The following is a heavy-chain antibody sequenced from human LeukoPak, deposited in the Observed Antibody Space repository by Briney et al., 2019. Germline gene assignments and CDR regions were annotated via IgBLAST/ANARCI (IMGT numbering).Heavy chain of an antibody. J-gene: IGHJ5*02. CDR2: ISYDGSNK. D-gene: IGHD3-9*01. CDR1: GFPFSRYG. V-gene: IGHV3-30*18. Sequence: AEPLTLSCEASGFPFSRYGRHWVRQAPGKGLEWVAVISYDGSNKYYADSVKGRFTISRDNSKNTLYLQMNSLRAEDTAVYYCAKDPEYYDISNWFDPWGQGILVTASS. CDR3: AKDPEYYDISNWFDP.